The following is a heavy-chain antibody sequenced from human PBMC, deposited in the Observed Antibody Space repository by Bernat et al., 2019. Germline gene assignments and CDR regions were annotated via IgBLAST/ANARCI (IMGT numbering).Heavy chain of an antibody. CDR2: ISSSGSTI. CDR1: GFTFSSYE. J-gene: IGHJ5*02. D-gene: IGHD3-16*02. Sequence: EVQLVESGGGLVQPGGSLRLSCAASGFTFSSYEMNWVRQAPGKGLEWVSYISSSGSTIYYADSVKGRFTSARDNAKNSLYLQMNSVRAEDTAVYYCARGVFGGVIVLGWFDPWGQGTLVTVSS. V-gene: IGHV3-48*03. CDR3: ARGVFGGVIVLGWFDP.